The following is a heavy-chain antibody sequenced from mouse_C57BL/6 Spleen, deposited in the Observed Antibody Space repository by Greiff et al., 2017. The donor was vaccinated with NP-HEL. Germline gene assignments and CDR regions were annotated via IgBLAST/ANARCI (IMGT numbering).Heavy chain of an antibody. CDR1: GFTFSDYY. V-gene: IGHV5-16*01. Sequence: EVKLVESEGGLVQPGSSMKLSCTASGFTFSDYYMAWVRQVPEKGLEWVANINYDGSSTYYLDSLKSRFIISRDNAKNILYLQMSSLKSEDTATYYCARARYYYGSSYWYFDVWGPGTTVTVSS. J-gene: IGHJ1*01. CDR3: ARARYYYGSSYWYFDV. CDR2: INYDGSST. D-gene: IGHD1-1*01.